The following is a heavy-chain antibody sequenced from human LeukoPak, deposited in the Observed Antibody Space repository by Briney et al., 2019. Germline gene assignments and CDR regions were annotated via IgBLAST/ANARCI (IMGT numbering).Heavy chain of an antibody. Sequence: SETLSLTCTVSGGSISSSIYYWGWIRQPPGKGLEWIGSIYYSGSTYYNPSLKSRVTISVDTSKNQFSLKLSSVTAADTAVYYCARGVDITTPRASWFDPWGQGTLVTVSS. CDR1: GGSISSSIYY. V-gene: IGHV4-39*07. D-gene: IGHD3-22*01. CDR2: IYYSGST. J-gene: IGHJ5*02. CDR3: ARGVDITTPRASWFDP.